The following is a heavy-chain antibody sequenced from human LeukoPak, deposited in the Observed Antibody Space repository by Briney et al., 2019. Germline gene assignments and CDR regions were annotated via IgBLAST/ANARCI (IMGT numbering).Heavy chain of an antibody. Sequence: GSSVKVSCKASGGTFSSCAISWVRQAPGQGLEWMGGIIPIFGTANYAQKFQGRVTITADESTSTAYMELSSLRSEDTAVYYCARGEVAAAGTALSPDYWGQGTLVTVSS. D-gene: IGHD6-13*01. CDR3: ARGEVAAAGTALSPDY. CDR1: GGTFSSCA. CDR2: IIPIFGTA. V-gene: IGHV1-69*01. J-gene: IGHJ4*02.